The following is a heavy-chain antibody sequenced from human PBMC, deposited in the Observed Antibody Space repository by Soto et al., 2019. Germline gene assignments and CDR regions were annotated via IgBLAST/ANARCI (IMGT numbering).Heavy chain of an antibody. D-gene: IGHD3-10*01. V-gene: IGHV1-69*13. Sequence: SVKVSCKASGGTFSGYAISWVRQAPGQGLEWMGGIIPIFGTANYAQKFQGRVTITADESTSTAYMELSSLRSEDTAVYYCARGTMVRGVIIIGFDYWGQGTLVTVSS. CDR3: ARGTMVRGVIIIGFDY. CDR1: GGTFSGYA. CDR2: IIPIFGTA. J-gene: IGHJ4*02.